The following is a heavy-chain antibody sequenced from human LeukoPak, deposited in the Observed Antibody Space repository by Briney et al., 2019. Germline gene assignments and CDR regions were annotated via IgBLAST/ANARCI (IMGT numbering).Heavy chain of an antibody. CDR3: GVRLGSFYY. D-gene: IGHD7-27*01. CDR2: INHSGST. J-gene: IGHJ4*01. V-gene: IGHV4-34*01. CDR1: GGSFSGYY. Sequence: PSETLSLTCAVYGGSFSGYYWSWIRQPPGKGLEWIGEINHSGSTNYNPSLKSRVTISVDTSKNQFSLKLSSVTAADTAVYYCGVRLGSFYYWGPGTLVTVSS.